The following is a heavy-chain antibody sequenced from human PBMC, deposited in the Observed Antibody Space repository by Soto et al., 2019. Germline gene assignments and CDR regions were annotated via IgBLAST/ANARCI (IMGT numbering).Heavy chain of an antibody. Sequence: QVQLVQSGDEVKKPGASAKVSCKASGYSFTVHYMHWVRQAPGQGFEWMGVINPAGGSTSYAQRFQGRVTMTRDTSTSPAYMGLSSLRSEDAAVYFCATGGDSSGEFYSYGMDVWGQGTTVTVSS. V-gene: IGHV1-46*01. CDR1: GYSFTVHY. CDR3: ATGGDSSGEFYSYGMDV. J-gene: IGHJ6*02. CDR2: INPAGGST. D-gene: IGHD2-15*01.